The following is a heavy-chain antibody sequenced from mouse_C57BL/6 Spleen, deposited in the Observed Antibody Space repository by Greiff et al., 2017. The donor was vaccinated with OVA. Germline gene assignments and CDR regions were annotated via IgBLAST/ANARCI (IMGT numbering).Heavy chain of an antibody. V-gene: IGHV1-15*01. CDR2: IDPETGGT. J-gene: IGHJ1*03. Sequence: QVQLKESGAELVRPGASVTLSCKASGYTFTDYEMHWVKQTPVHGLEWIGAIDPETGGTAYNQKFKGKAILTADKSSSTAYMELRSLTSDVSAVYYCTRDYGSSYDWYFDVWGTGTTVTVSS. D-gene: IGHD1-1*01. CDR1: GYTFTDYE. CDR3: TRDYGSSYDWYFDV.